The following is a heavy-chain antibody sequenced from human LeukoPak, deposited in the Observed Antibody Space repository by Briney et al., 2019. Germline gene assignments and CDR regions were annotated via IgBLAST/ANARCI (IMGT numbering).Heavy chain of an antibody. J-gene: IGHJ3*02. CDR3: ARTDWASFAFDI. D-gene: IGHD3-9*01. V-gene: IGHV3-48*02. Sequence: GGSLRLSCAASGFTLSSYGINWVRQAPGKGLEWVSYISSSSNTIYYADSVKGRFTISRDNARNSLYLQMNSLRHEDTAVYYCARTDWASFAFDIWGQGAMVTVSS. CDR1: GFTLSSYG. CDR2: ISSSSNTI.